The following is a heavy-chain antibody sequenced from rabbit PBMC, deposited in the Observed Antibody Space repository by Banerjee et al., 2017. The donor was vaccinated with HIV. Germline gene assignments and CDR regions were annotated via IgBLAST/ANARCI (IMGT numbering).Heavy chain of an antibody. Sequence: QEQLEESGGDLVQPEGSLTLTCTASGFSFSSSYYMCWVRQAPGKGLEWIACIYAGSSGSTYYASWAKGRFTISKTSSTTVTLQMTSLTAADTATVFCARATGDAGYGYDLWGQGTLVTVS. J-gene: IGHJ3*01. V-gene: IGHV1S45*01. CDR2: IYAGSSGST. D-gene: IGHD6-1*01. CDR3: ARATGDAGYGYDL. CDR1: GFSFSSSYY.